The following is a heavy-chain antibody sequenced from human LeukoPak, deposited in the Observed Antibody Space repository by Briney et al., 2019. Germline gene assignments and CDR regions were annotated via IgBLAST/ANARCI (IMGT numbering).Heavy chain of an antibody. D-gene: IGHD3-22*01. J-gene: IGHJ4*02. CDR3: ATVISEYYYDSSGYYGYFDY. CDR2: ISAYNGNT. Sequence: ASVKVSCKASGYTFTSYGISWVRQAPGQGLEWMGWISAYNGNTNYAQKLQGRVTMTTDTSTSTAYMELRSLRSDDTAVYYCATVISEYYYDSSGYYGYFDYWGQGTLVTVSS. V-gene: IGHV1-18*01. CDR1: GYTFTSYG.